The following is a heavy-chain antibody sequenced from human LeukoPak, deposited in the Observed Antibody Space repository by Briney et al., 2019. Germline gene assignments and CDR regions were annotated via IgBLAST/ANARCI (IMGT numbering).Heavy chain of an antibody. CDR1: GYILTSYG. CDR3: ARSKYYDSSGYYHFDY. CDR2: ISSYNGNT. V-gene: IGHV1-18*01. D-gene: IGHD3-22*01. J-gene: IGHJ4*02. Sequence: ASVKVSCKAYGYILTSYGISWVRQAPGQGLEWMGWISSYNGNTNYAQNLQGRATMTTDTSTSTAYMELRSLRSDDTAVYYCARSKYYDSSGYYHFDYWGQGTLVTVSS.